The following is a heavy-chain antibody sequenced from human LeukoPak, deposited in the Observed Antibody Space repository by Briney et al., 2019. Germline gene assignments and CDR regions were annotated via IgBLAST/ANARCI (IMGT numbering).Heavy chain of an antibody. CDR2: INSNSGGT. CDR3: ARVAYCGGVCCPTVY. CDR1: GYTFTGYY. J-gene: IGHJ4*02. V-gene: IGHV1-2*02. D-gene: IGHD2-21*02. Sequence: GASVQVPCKDSGYTFTGYYMHWVRQAPAQGLEWMGWINSNSGGTNYAQKFRGRVTMTRDTSISTAYMELSRLRSDDTAVYYCARVAYCGGVCCPTVYWGEGALFTASS.